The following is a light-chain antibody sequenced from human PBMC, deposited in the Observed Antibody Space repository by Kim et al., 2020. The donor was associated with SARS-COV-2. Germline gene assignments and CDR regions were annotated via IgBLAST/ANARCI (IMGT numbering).Light chain of an antibody. J-gene: IGKJ2*03. V-gene: IGKV1D-13*01. CDR3: QQYNNYPYS. CDR1: QAISSA. CDR2: DAS. Sequence: AIQLTQSPSSLSASVGDTVTITCRASQAISSALAWYQQKPGKPPKFVTYDASTLQTGVPSRFSGSGFGTIFTLTISSLQPEDFASYYCQQYNNYPYSFGQGTKLEI.